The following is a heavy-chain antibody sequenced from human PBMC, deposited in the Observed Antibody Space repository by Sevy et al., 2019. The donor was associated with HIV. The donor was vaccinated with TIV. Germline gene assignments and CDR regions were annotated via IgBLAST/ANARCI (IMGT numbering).Heavy chain of an antibody. D-gene: IGHD3-16*01. J-gene: IGHJ6*02. CDR1: GFTFSSYG. V-gene: IGHV3-30*18. CDR3: AKNRPPGVSYFSRHAMDV. CDR2: ISYDGNYR. Sequence: GGYLRLSCAASGFTFSSYGMHWVRQAPGKGLEWVAIISYDGNYREYADSVRGRFSMSRDNSKNTVYLQMNGLSIEDTAVHYCAKNRPPGVSYFSRHAMDVWGRGTTVTVSS.